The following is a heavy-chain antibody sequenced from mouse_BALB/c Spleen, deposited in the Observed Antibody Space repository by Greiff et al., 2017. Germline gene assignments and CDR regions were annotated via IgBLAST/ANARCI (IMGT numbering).Heavy chain of an antibody. J-gene: IGHJ1*01. D-gene: IGHD2-12*01. CDR2: ISYSGST. V-gene: IGHV3-2*02. Sequence: EVMLVESGPGLVKPSQSLSLTCTVTGYSITSDYAWNWIRQFPGNKLEWMGYISYSGSTSYNPSLKSRISITRDTSKNQFFLQLNSVTTEDTATYYCAGLLLGDRYFDVWGAGTTVTVSS. CDR1: GYSITSDYA. CDR3: AGLLLGDRYFDV.